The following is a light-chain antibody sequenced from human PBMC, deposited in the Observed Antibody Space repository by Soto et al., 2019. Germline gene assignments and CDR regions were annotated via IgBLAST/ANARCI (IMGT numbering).Light chain of an antibody. CDR2: AAS. V-gene: IGKV1-27*01. CDR1: PGISNY. J-gene: IGKJ1*01. CDR3: QTYNSAPWT. Sequence: DIQMTQSPSSLSASVGDRVTITCRASPGISNYLAWYQQKPGKVPKLLIYAASTLQSGVPSRFSGSGSWTDFTLTISSLQPVDVATYYCQTYNSAPWTVSQGPKVEIK.